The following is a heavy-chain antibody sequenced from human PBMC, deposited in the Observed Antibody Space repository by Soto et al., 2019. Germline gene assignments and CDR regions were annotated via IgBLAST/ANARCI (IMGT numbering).Heavy chain of an antibody. CDR2: IYYSGST. CDR3: AKTTTYYYDSSGYYGYYFDY. CDR1: GGSISSGDYY. Sequence: QVQLQESGPGLVKPSQTLSLTCTVSGGSISSGDYYWSWIRQPPGKGLEWIGYIYYSGSTYYNPSLKSRVTISVDTSKNQFSLKLSSVTAADTAVYYCAKTTTYYYDSSGYYGYYFDYWGQGTLVTVSS. J-gene: IGHJ4*02. V-gene: IGHV4-30-4*01. D-gene: IGHD3-22*01.